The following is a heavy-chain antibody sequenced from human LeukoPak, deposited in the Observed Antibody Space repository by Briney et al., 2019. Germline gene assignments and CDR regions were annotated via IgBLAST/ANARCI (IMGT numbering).Heavy chain of an antibody. J-gene: IGHJ6*03. Sequence: GGSLRLSCAASGFTFSSYDMHWVRQATGKGLEWVSAIGTAGDTYYPGSVKGRFTISRENAKNSLYLQMNSLRAGDTAVYYCARGGSGSSPLMRGYYYYYYMDVWGKGTTVTISS. CDR1: GFTFSSYD. V-gene: IGHV3-13*01. CDR2: IGTAGDT. D-gene: IGHD3-10*01. CDR3: ARGGSGSSPLMRGYYYYYYMDV.